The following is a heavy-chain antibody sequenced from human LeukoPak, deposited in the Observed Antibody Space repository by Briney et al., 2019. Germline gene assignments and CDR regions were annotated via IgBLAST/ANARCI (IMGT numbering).Heavy chain of an antibody. CDR3: AKREKGTTGRFFDY. J-gene: IGHJ4*02. CDR2: ISEGVGNT. D-gene: IGHD4-17*01. V-gene: IGHV3-23*01. CDR1: GFTFTNYA. Sequence: GGSLRLSCAASGFTFTNYAMTWVRQAPGKGLEWVSGISEGVGNTYYADSVKGRFAISRDHSKNTLYLQMNSLRAEDTALYYCAKREKGTTGRFFDYWGQGTLVTVSS.